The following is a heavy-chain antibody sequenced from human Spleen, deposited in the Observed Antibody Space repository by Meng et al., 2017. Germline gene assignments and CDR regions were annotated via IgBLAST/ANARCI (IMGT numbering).Heavy chain of an antibody. J-gene: IGHJ6*02. CDR1: GFTFSSYA. CDR2: ISYDGSNK. CDR3: ARGSGSRFDNFYRMDV. D-gene: IGHD3-10*01. Sequence: GESLKISCTASGFTFSSYAMHWVRQAPGKGLEWVAVISYDGSNKYYADSVKGRFTISRDNSKNTLYLQMNSLRAEDTTVYYCARGSGSRFDNFYRMDVWGQGTTVTVSS. V-gene: IGHV3-30*01.